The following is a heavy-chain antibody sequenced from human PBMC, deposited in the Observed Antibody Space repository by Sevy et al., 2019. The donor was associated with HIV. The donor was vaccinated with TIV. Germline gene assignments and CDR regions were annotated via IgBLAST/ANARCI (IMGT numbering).Heavy chain of an antibody. CDR3: PRSGCSSTSCRFSRIPPFVDV. D-gene: IGHD2-2*01. CDR1: GGSISSGGYY. V-gene: IGHV4-31*03. CDR2: IYYSGST. J-gene: IGHJ6*02. Sequence: SESLSLTCTVSGGSISSGGYYWSWIRQHPGNGLEWIGYIYYSGSTYYNPSLKSRVTISVDTSKNQFSLKLSSVTAADTAVYSCPRSGCSSTSCRFSRIPPFVDVWGQGTLVTVSS.